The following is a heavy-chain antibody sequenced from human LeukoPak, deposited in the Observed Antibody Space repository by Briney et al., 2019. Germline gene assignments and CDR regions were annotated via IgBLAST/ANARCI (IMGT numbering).Heavy chain of an antibody. CDR2: ISSGSTYM. Sequence: PGGSLRLSCAASGFTFSSYSMNWVRQAPGKGLEWVSSISSGSTYMYYADSVKGRFTISRDNSKNTLYLQMNSLRAEDTAVYYCARDSSGYFDYWGQGTLVTVSS. D-gene: IGHD3-22*01. V-gene: IGHV3-21*01. J-gene: IGHJ4*02. CDR3: ARDSSGYFDY. CDR1: GFTFSSYS.